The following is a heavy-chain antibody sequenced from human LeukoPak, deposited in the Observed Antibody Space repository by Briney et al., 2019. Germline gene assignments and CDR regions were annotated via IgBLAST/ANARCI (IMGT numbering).Heavy chain of an antibody. CDR3: ARDLERYFDWYDY. D-gene: IGHD3-9*01. CDR1: GGSFSGYY. CDR2: INHSGST. V-gene: IGHV4-34*01. J-gene: IGHJ4*02. Sequence: SETLSLTCAVYGGSFSGYYWSWIRQPPGKGLEWIGEINHSGSTNYNPSLKSRVTISVDASKNQFSLKLSSVTAADTAVYYCARDLERYFDWYDYWGQGTLVTVSS.